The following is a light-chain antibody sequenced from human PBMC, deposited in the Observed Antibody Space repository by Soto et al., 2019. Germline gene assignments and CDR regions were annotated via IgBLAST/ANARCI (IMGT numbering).Light chain of an antibody. J-gene: IGLJ1*01. CDR1: SSNIGGNS. Sequence: QSVLTQPPSVSAAPGQKVTISCSGSSSNIGGNSVSWYQQLPGTAPKLLIYDDSKRPSGIPDRFSCSKSGTSATLGITGFQTGDEADDYCRSWDSSLSAYVFGTGTKGTVL. CDR2: DDS. V-gene: IGLV1-51*01. CDR3: RSWDSSLSAYV.